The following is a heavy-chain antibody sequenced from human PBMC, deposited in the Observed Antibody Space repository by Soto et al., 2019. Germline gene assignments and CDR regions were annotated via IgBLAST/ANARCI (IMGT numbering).Heavy chain of an antibody. Sequence: GESLKISCKGSGYSFTSYCIGWVRQMPGKGLEWMGIIYPGDSDTRYSPSFQGQVTISADKSISTAYLQWSSLKASDTAMYYCASPRGGCSGGSCYSEDYYYGMDVWGQGTTVTVSS. CDR3: ASPRGGCSGGSCYSEDYYYGMDV. J-gene: IGHJ6*02. CDR1: GYSFTSYC. CDR2: IYPGDSDT. D-gene: IGHD2-15*01. V-gene: IGHV5-51*01.